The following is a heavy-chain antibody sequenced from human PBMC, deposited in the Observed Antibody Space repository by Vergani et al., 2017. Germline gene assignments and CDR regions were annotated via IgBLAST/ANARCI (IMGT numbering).Heavy chain of an antibody. CDR1: GFTFSNYH. V-gene: IGHV3-23*01. D-gene: IGHD1/OR15-1a*01. CDR2: ISGGGDTS. J-gene: IGHJ4*02. Sequence: EVQMLESGGGLVQPGGSRRLSCVASGFTFSNYHMNWFRQAPGKGLEWVSTISGGGDTSAYAESVKGRFTISRDNSKNTLYLQMNSLRAEDTAVYYCGKLTHGTLLMGGPIWGHWGQGTLVTVSS. CDR3: GKLTHGTLLMGGPIWGH.